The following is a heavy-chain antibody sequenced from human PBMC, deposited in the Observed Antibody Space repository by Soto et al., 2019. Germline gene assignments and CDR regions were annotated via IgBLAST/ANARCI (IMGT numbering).Heavy chain of an antibody. D-gene: IGHD6-19*01. V-gene: IGHV4-61*01. J-gene: IGHJ4*02. Sequence: SETLSLTCTVSGGSVSSGNQYLRWIRQPPGKRLEWIGFIYNSVITNYSPSLKSRVSISADTSRNQFSLKMSSVTAADTAVYYCARGWDANSWGQGALVTVSS. CDR2: IYNSVIT. CDR1: GGSVSSGNQY. CDR3: ARGWDANS.